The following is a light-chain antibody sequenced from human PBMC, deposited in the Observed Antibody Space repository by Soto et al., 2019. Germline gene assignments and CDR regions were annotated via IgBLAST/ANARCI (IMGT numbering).Light chain of an antibody. CDR2: DAS. J-gene: IGKJ5*01. CDR3: QQYSHLIT. CDR1: QDISNY. V-gene: IGKV1-33*01. Sequence: DIQMTQSPSSLSASVGDRVTITCQASQDISNYLNWYQQKLGKAPKLLIYDASNLETGVPSRFSGRGSGTDFTFTISSLPPEDIATYYCQQYSHLITFGQGTRLAIK.